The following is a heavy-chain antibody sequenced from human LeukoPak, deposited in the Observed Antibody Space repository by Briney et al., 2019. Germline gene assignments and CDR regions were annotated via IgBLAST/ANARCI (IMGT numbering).Heavy chain of an antibody. V-gene: IGHV3-66*01. CDR2: IDSRDNT. CDR1: GFNVNVSY. CDR3: ASVGIHSAYALDF. Sequence: GGSLRLSCAASGFNVNVSYMSWVRQAPGKGLEWVSVIDSRDNTYYANSVKGRFTISRDSSENTLSLQMNSLGAGDTAVYYCASVGIHSAYALDFWGQGTLVTVSS. D-gene: IGHD5-12*01. J-gene: IGHJ4*02.